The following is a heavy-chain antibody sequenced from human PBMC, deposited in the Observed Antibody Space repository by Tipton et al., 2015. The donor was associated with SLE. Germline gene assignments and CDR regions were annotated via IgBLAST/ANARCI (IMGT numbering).Heavy chain of an antibody. Sequence: QLVQSGAEVKKPGESLRISCKGSGYSFTSYWISWVRQMPGKGLEWMGRIDPSDSYTNYSPSFQGHVTISADKSISTAYLQWSSLKASDTAMYYCARHAANYYDSSGCSIDYWGQGTLVTVSS. J-gene: IGHJ4*02. CDR2: IDPSDSYT. D-gene: IGHD3-22*01. CDR1: GYSFTSYW. V-gene: IGHV5-10-1*01. CDR3: ARHAANYYDSSGCSIDY.